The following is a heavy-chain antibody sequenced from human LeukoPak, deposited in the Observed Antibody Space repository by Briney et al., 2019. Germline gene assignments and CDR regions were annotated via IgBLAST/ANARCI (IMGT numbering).Heavy chain of an antibody. Sequence: PSETLSLTCTVSGGSISSSSYYWGWIRQPPGKGLEWIGSIYYSGSTYYNPSLKSRVTISLDTSKNQFSLKLNSVTAADTAVYYCARTRSNYDGDAYDIWGQGTMVTVSS. D-gene: IGHD4-11*01. V-gene: IGHV4-39*07. CDR3: ARTRSNYDGDAYDI. CDR2: IYYSGST. CDR1: GGSISSSSYY. J-gene: IGHJ3*02.